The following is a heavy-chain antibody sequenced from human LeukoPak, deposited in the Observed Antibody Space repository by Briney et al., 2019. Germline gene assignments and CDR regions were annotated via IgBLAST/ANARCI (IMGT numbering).Heavy chain of an antibody. Sequence: GGSLRLSCAASGFTFSNAWMSWVRQAPGKGLEWVGRIKSKTDGGTTDYAAPVKGRFTISRDDSKNTLYLQMNSLKTEDTAVYYCTTTYDFWSGYSFDYWGQGTLVTVSS. CDR2: IKSKTDGGTT. V-gene: IGHV3-15*01. CDR1: GFTFSNAW. CDR3: TTTYDFWSGYSFDY. D-gene: IGHD3-3*01. J-gene: IGHJ4*02.